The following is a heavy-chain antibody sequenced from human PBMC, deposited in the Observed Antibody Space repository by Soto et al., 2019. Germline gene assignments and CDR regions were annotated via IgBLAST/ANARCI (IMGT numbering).Heavy chain of an antibody. V-gene: IGHV3-66*01. D-gene: IGHD6-13*01. J-gene: IGHJ6*02. CDR2: IYSGGST. Sequence: HPGGCLRLSCAASGFTVSSNYMSWVRQAPGKGLEWVSVIYSGGSTYYADSVKGRFTISRDNSKNTLYLQMNSLRAEDTAVYYCSRDRGSSWYHYYYGMDVWGQGTSVTRSS. CDR3: SRDRGSSWYHYYYGMDV. CDR1: GFTVSSNY.